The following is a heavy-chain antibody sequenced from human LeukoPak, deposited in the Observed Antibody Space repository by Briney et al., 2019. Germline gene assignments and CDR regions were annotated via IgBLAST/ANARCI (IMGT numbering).Heavy chain of an antibody. D-gene: IGHD3-9*01. CDR1: GFTFYDYG. CDR3: AKVQLRYFDWLLN. CDR2: ISGSGLST. Sequence: GGSPRLSCAASGFTFYDYGMTWVRQAPGKGLEWVSTISGSGLSTYYADSVKGRFTISRDNSKNTLYLQMNSLRAEDTAVYYCAKVQLRYFDWLLNWGQGTLVTVSS. J-gene: IGHJ4*02. V-gene: IGHV3-23*01.